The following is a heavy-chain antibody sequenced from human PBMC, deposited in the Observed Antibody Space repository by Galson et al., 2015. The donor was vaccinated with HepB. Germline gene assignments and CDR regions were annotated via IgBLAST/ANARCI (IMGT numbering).Heavy chain of an antibody. Sequence: SLRLSCAASGFTFSSYWMHWVRQAPGKGLVWVSRINRDGSSTSYADSVKGRFTISRDNAKNTLYLQMNSLRAEDTAVYYCASHLPIFAVVIARLGGGAFDIWGPGTMVTVSS. CDR3: ASHLPIFAVVIARLGGGAFDI. J-gene: IGHJ3*02. CDR1: GFTFSSYW. V-gene: IGHV3-74*01. CDR2: INRDGSST. D-gene: IGHD3-3*02.